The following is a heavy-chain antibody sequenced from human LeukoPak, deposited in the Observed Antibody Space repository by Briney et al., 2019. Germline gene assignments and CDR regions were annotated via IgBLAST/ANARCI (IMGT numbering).Heavy chain of an antibody. V-gene: IGHV1-2*02. J-gene: IGHJ5*02. D-gene: IGHD6-13*01. CDR1: GYTFTGYY. CDR3: ARGKLAAPGRTGYNWFDP. CDR2: INPNSGGT. Sequence: ASVKVSCKASGYTFTGYYIHWVRQAPGQGLEWMGWINPNSGGTNYAQKFQSRVTMPRDTSITTAYMELSGLRSDDTAIYYCARGKLAAPGRTGYNWFDPWGQGTLVTVSS.